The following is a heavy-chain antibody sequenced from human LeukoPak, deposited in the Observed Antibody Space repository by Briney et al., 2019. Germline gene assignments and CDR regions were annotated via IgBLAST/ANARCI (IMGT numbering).Heavy chain of an antibody. Sequence: PSETLSLTCAVSGGSISSGGYSWSWIRQPPGKGLEWIGYIYHSGSTYYNPSLKSRVTISVDRSKNQFSLKLSSVTAADTAVYYCARGLAVVATAGDAFDIWGQGTMVTVSS. D-gene: IGHD2-15*01. J-gene: IGHJ3*02. CDR3: ARGLAVVATAGDAFDI. CDR1: GGSISSGGYS. V-gene: IGHV4-30-2*01. CDR2: IYHSGST.